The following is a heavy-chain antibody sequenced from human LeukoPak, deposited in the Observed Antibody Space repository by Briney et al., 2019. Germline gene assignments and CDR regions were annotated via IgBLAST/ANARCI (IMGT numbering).Heavy chain of an antibody. CDR1: GFTFSSYW. J-gene: IGHJ4*02. CDR3: ARDPLWFGGWYFDY. D-gene: IGHD3-10*01. V-gene: IGHV3-7*03. CDR2: IKQDGREK. Sequence: PGGSLRLSCAASGFTFSSYWMSWVRQAPGKGLEWVANIKQDGREKYYVDSVKGRFTISRDNAKNSLYLQMNSLRAEDTAVYYCARDPLWFGGWYFDYWGQGTLVTVSS.